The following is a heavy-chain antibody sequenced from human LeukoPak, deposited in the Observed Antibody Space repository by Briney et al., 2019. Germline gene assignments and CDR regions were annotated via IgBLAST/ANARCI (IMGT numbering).Heavy chain of an antibody. V-gene: IGHV3-30-3*01. D-gene: IGHD2-15*01. CDR2: ISYDGSNK. J-gene: IGHJ6*02. Sequence: GSLRLYCAASGFTFSSYAMHWVRQAPGKGLEWVAVISYDGSNKYYADSVKGRFTISRDNSKNTLYLQMNSLRAEDTAVYYCARVRLRGYYYYGMDVWGQGTTVTVSS. CDR3: ARVRLRGYYYYGMDV. CDR1: GFTFSSYA.